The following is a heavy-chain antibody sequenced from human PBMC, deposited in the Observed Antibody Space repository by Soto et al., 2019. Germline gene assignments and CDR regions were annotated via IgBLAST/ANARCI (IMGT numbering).Heavy chain of an antibody. Sequence: EVQLVESGGGLVQPRGSLRLSCVASGFSFGSSWMTWVRQAPGKGLEWVANIKKDGSQISYLDSVRGRFTISRDNAKNSLYLQMNSLRAEDTALYYCARDVSPGSSSLYLDAFDIWGQGTMVTVSS. CDR3: ARDVSPGSSSLYLDAFDI. CDR2: IKKDGSQI. J-gene: IGHJ3*02. D-gene: IGHD6-13*01. V-gene: IGHV3-7*05. CDR1: GFSFGSSW.